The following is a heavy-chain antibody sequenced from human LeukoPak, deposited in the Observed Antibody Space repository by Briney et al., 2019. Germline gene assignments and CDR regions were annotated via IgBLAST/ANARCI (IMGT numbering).Heavy chain of an antibody. CDR2: TYYRSKWYN. D-gene: IGHD1-26*01. CDR1: GDSVSSNSAA. V-gene: IGHV6-1*01. J-gene: IGHJ4*02. CDR3: AGIMSYFRY. Sequence: KRSQTLSLTCAISGDSVSSNSAAWDWIRQSPSRGLEWLGRTYYRSKWYNDYATSVKSRIIISPDTSKNEFSLQLNSVTPEDTAVYYCAGIMSYFRYWDQGTLVTVSS.